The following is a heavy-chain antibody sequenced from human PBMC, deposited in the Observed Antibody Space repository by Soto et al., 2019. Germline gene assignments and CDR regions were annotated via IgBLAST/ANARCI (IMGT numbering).Heavy chain of an antibody. Sequence: GGSLRLSCAASGFTFSSYSMNWVRQAPGKGLEWVSYISSSSSTIYYADSVKGRFTISRDNAKNSLYLQMNSLRDEDTAVYYCARGMVRGVKHYYYYGMDVWGQGTTVTVSS. D-gene: IGHD3-10*01. V-gene: IGHV3-48*02. CDR1: GFTFSSYS. J-gene: IGHJ6*02. CDR2: ISSSSSTI. CDR3: ARGMVRGVKHYYYYGMDV.